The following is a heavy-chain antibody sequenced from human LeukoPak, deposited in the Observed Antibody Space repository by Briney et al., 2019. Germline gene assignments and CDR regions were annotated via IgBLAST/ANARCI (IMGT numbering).Heavy chain of an antibody. CDR1: GFTFGSYG. D-gene: IGHD3-10*01. Sequence: GGSLRLSCAASGFTFGSYGMHWVRQAPGKGLEWVAVIWYDGSNKYYADSVKGRFTISRDNSKNTLYLQMNSLRAEDTAVYYCAKDLLPGGHYYYMDVWGKGTTVTVSS. CDR3: AKDLLPGGHYYYMDV. CDR2: IWYDGSNK. J-gene: IGHJ6*03. V-gene: IGHV3-33*06.